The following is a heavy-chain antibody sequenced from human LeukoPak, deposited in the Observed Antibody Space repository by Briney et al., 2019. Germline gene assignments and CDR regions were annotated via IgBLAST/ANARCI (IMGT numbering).Heavy chain of an antibody. D-gene: IGHD3-10*01. CDR1: GGSFSGYY. J-gene: IGHJ4*02. CDR3: AGGSYGSGYYFDY. CDR2: INHSGST. V-gene: IGHV4-34*01. Sequence: SETLSLTCAVYGGSFSGYYWSWIRQPPGKGLEWIGEINHSGSTNYNPSLKSRVTISVDTSKNQFSLKLSSVTAADTAVYYCAGGSYGSGYYFDYWGQGTLVTVSS.